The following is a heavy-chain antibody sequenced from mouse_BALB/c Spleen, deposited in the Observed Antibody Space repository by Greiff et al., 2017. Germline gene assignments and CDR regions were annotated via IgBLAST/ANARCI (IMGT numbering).Heavy chain of an antibody. Sequence: QVQLQQSGAELVRPGSSVKISCKASGYAFSSYWMNWVKQRPGQGLEWIGQIYPGDGDTNYNGKFKGKATLTADKSSSTAYMQLSSLTSEDSAVYFCAIDVGPYQGFDYWGQGTTLTVSS. CDR3: AIDVGPYQGFDY. V-gene: IGHV1-80*01. CDR2: IYPGDGDT. CDR1: GYAFSSYW. J-gene: IGHJ2*01.